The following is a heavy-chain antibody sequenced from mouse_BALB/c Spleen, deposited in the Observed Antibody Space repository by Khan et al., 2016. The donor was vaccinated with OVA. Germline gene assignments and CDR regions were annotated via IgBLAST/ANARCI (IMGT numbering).Heavy chain of an antibody. Sequence: VQLQQSGPELVKPGASVKISCKASGYTFTDYNMDWVKQSHGESLEWIGYIFPNNGGTGYNQKFKTKATLTVDNSYSTAYMELRSLNSEDSAVYYCARSGYGSFAYWGQGTLVTVSA. D-gene: IGHD1-2*01. J-gene: IGHJ3*01. V-gene: IGHV1S29*02. CDR3: ARSGYGSFAY. CDR2: IFPNNGGT. CDR1: GYTFTDYN.